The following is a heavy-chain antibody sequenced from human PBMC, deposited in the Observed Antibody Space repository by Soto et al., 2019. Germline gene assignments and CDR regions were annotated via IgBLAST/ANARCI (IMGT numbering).Heavy chain of an antibody. D-gene: IGHD3-10*01. J-gene: IGHJ6*02. V-gene: IGHV1-18*01. CDR1: GYTFTNYD. CDR3: AREYYYGSGRPTPGGMHV. CDR2: ISTYTGNT. Sequence: QVHLVQSGAEVKKPGASVKLSCKISGYTFTNYDINWVRQAPGQGLEWMGWISTYTGNTNYAQKLQVRVTMTTDTSTSTAYMELRSLRSDDTAVYYCAREYYYGSGRPTPGGMHVWGQVTMVTIS.